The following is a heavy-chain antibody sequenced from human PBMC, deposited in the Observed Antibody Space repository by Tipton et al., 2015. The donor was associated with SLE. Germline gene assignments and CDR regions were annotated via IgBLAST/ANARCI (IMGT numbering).Heavy chain of an antibody. J-gene: IGHJ4*02. D-gene: IGHD1-7*01. CDR3: AREGWNYED. Sequence: TLSLTCAVYGGSFSGYYWSWIRQPPGKGLEWIGEINHSGSTNYNPSLKSRVTISVDTSKNQFSLKLSSVTAADTAVYYRAREGWNYEDWGQGTLVAVSS. CDR1: GGSFSGYY. V-gene: IGHV4-34*01. CDR2: INHSGST.